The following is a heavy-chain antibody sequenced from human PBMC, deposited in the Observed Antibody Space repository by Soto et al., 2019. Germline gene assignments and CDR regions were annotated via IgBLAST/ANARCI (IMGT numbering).Heavy chain of an antibody. CDR3: ARTSEHFDY. J-gene: IGHJ4*02. CDR1: GFTLSDFY. V-gene: IGHV3-11*01. Sequence: QVHLVESGGGLVKPGGSLRLSCAASGFTLSDFYMSWIRQAPGKGLEWVSYISSSGRTIFYADSVRGRFTISRDNAENSLYLQMNSLRAEDTALYYCARTSEHFDYWGQGTLVTVSS. CDR2: ISSSGRTI. D-gene: IGHD1-26*01.